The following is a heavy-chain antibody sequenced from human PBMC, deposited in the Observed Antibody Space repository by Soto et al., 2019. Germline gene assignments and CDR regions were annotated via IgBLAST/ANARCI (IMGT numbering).Heavy chain of an antibody. J-gene: IGHJ6*02. CDR2: ISAYNGNT. CDR1: GYTFTSYG. CDR3: AGEQDCTRGVYYYCGIDV. V-gene: IGHV1-18*01. Sequence: GASVKVSCKASGYTFTSYGISWVRQAPGQGLEWMGWISAYNGNTNYAQKLQGRVTMTTDTSTSTAYMELRSLRSDDTAVYYCAGEQDCTRGVYYYCGIDVWGQGTTVTVSS. D-gene: IGHD2-8*01.